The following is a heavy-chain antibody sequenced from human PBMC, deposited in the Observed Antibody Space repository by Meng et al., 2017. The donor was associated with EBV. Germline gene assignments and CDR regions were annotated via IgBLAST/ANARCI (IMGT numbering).Heavy chain of an antibody. CDR1: GFTFSRFW. J-gene: IGHJ4*02. V-gene: IGHV3-74*01. CDR3: SRDLAGPFDD. Sequence: VQAVQSGGGPVRAGWSLGLSCAVSGFTFSRFWMHWVRQVPGKGLVWVARTNEDGGITNYADSVKGRFIISRDNTRNTLYLQMNSLRDEDTAVYFCSRDLAGPFDDWGQGTLVTVSS. CDR2: TNEDGGIT.